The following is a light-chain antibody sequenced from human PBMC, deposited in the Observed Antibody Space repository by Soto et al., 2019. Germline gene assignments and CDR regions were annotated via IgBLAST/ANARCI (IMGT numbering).Light chain of an antibody. CDR2: DAS. V-gene: IGKV3-11*01. Sequence: EVVLTQSPATRSLSPGERATLSCRASQSISTFLAWYQQKPGQVPRLLIYDASNRATGIPARFSVSVSGTDVTLTISSLETEDFAVYDCQQRSNWTLTFGGGTKVDIK. J-gene: IGKJ4*01. CDR3: QQRSNWTLT. CDR1: QSISTF.